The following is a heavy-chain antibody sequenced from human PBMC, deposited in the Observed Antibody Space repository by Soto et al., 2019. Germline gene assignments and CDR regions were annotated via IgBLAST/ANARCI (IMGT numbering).Heavy chain of an antibody. V-gene: IGHV2-5*02. Sequence: QITLNESGPTLVKPTQTLTLTCTCSGFSLSTTGVGVGWIRQTPGKALEWVALIYWDDDKRYSRSLKTRLTITNDTSKNQVVLTMAHMDPVDTATYYCAHVKNNDYEYFARWGQGTLVTVST. CDR2: IYWDDDK. CDR3: AHVKNNDYEYFAR. CDR1: GFSLSTTGVG. D-gene: IGHD3-22*01. J-gene: IGHJ4*02.